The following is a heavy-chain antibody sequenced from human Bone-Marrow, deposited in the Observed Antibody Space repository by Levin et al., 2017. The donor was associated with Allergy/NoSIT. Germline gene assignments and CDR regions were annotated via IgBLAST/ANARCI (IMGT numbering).Heavy chain of an antibody. CDR1: GFTFSSYW. V-gene: IGHV3-7*01. J-gene: IGHJ2*01. CDR3: ASGSDSRYFAL. D-gene: IGHD2-21*02. CDR2: IRRDGGEK. Sequence: GESLKISCAASGFTFSSYWMSWVRQAPGRGPEWVANIRRDGGEKFFVDSVKGRFTISRDNAKNSLYLQMNSLRVEDTAVYYCASGSDSRYFALWGRGTLVTVSS.